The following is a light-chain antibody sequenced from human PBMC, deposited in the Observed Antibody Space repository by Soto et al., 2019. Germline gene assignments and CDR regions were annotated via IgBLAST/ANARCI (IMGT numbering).Light chain of an antibody. Sequence: IQLTQSPSSLSASVGDSVTITCRASQGIRSSLAWYQQKPGIAPKLLICTASTLQSGVPSRFSGSGSGTDFTLTISSLQPEDFATYYCQQINAYPITFGQGTRLEI. V-gene: IGKV1-9*01. CDR1: QGIRSS. CDR3: QQINAYPIT. J-gene: IGKJ5*01. CDR2: TAS.